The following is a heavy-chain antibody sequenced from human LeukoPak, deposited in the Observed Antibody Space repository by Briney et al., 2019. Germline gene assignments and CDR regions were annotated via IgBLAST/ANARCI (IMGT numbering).Heavy chain of an antibody. CDR3: ARGGQVAPQPGNWFDP. Sequence: ASVKVSCKASGYTFTSYGISWVRQAPGQGLEWMGWISAYNGNTNYAQKLQGRVTMTRDMSTSTVYMTLSSLKSEDTAVYYCARGGQVAPQPGNWFDPWGREPWSPSPQ. D-gene: IGHD2-2*01. CDR1: GYTFTSYG. V-gene: IGHV1-18*01. CDR2: ISAYNGNT. J-gene: IGHJ5*02.